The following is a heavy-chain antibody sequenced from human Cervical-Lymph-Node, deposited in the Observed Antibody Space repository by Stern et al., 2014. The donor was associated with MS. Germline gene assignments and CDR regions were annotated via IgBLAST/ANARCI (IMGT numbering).Heavy chain of an antibody. CDR1: GFTFTTYT. CDR2: IKAGNGDT. J-gene: IGHJ5*02. D-gene: IGHD5-18*01. Sequence: QVQLVQSGAEVKKPGASVKVSCKASGFTFTTYTMHWVRQAPGQRLEWMGWIKAGNGDTKYSENFQGRVTFTRDTSATTVYMELSSLTSGDTAMYYCARDRSGNSKGYNWFDPWGQGTLVTVSS. CDR3: ARDRSGNSKGYNWFDP. V-gene: IGHV1-3*01.